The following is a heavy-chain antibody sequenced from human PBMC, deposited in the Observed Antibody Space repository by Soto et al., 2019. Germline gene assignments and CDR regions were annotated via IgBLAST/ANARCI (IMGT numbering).Heavy chain of an antibody. D-gene: IGHD3-22*01. V-gene: IGHV1-18*01. CDR3: AGVWHYDSSGYECFRH. CDR2: ISAYNGNT. J-gene: IGHJ1*01. Sequence: QVQLGQSGAEVKKPGASVQVSCTASVYTFTSYGISWVRQAPGQVLEWMGWISAYNGNTNYAQKLQGRVTMTTDTSTRTAYMELRSRRPGDTAVYYCAGVWHYDSSGYECFRHWGQGTLVTVSS. CDR1: VYTFTSYG.